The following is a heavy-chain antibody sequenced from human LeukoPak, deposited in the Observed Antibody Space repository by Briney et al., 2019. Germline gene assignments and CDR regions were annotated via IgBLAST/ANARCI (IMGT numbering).Heavy chain of an antibody. J-gene: IGHJ4*02. V-gene: IGHV4-59*01. Sequence: PSETLSLTCTVSGGSMRTYYWSWLRQPPAKGLEWVGCIYYTGGTNYNPSLKGRVTISVDTSKNQFSLKLSSVTAADTAVYYCARGLAAAGTSYFDYWGQGTLVTVSS. D-gene: IGHD6-13*01. CDR1: GGSMRTYY. CDR2: IYYTGGT. CDR3: ARGLAAAGTSYFDY.